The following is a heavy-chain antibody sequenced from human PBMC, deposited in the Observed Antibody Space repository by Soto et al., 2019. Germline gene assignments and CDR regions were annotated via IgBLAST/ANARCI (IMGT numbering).Heavy chain of an antibody. V-gene: IGHV4-59*08. CDR2: MFYGGTA. Sequence: QVQLQESGPGLVKPSETLSLTCNVSGASITSHYWTWIRQSPGKGLEWIGYMFYGGTANYNPSLRGRVTTSLDTSKNQFSLKLSSVTAADTSVYYCARNRGYYVTDYWGQGTLVTVSS. D-gene: IGHD1-26*01. CDR3: ARNRGYYVTDY. J-gene: IGHJ4*02. CDR1: GASITSHY.